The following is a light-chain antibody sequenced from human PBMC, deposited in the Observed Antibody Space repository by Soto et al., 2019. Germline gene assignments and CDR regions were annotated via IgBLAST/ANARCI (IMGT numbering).Light chain of an antibody. CDR3: QQYHIWPSWT. J-gene: IGKJ1*01. V-gene: IGKV3-15*01. CDR1: QSVSSN. Sequence: EIVMTQSPATLSVSPGEGATLSCRASQSVSSNLAWYQQKPGQAPRLLMYGASSRATGVPARFSGSGSGTDFTLTISSLQSEDFAVYFCQQYHIWPSWTFGQGTKVDIK. CDR2: GAS.